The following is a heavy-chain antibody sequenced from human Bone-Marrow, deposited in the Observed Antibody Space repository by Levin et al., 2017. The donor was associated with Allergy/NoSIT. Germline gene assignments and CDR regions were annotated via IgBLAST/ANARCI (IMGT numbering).Heavy chain of an antibody. J-gene: IGHJ4*02. CDR1: ELNVTRNY. Sequence: ETLSLTCVVSELNVTRNYMNWVRQAPGKGLEWVSVIYGGGSTYYADSVRGRFTVSRDNSKNTLYLQMNALRPEDTAVYYCATGSFDFWGQGTLVTVSS. CDR3: ATGSFDF. V-gene: IGHV3-53*05. CDR2: IYGGGST.